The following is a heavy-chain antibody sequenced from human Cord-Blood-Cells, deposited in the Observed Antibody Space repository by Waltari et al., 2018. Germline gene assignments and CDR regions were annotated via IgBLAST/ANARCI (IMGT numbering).Heavy chain of an antibody. CDR3: ARDELGDAFDI. D-gene: IGHD3-3*02. CDR1: GFTFSSYS. V-gene: IGHV3-21*01. Sequence: EVQLVESGGGLVKPGGSLRLSCAASGFTFSSYSMKWVRQAPGKGMEWVSSISSSSSYIYYADSVKGRFTISRDNAKNSLYLQMNSLRAEDTAVYYCARDELGDAFDIWGQGTMVTVSS. J-gene: IGHJ3*02. CDR2: ISSSSSYI.